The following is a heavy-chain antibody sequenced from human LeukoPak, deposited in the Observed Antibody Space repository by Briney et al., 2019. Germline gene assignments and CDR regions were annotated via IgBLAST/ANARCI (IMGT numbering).Heavy chain of an antibody. CDR1: GFTFSSYG. J-gene: IGHJ4*02. D-gene: IGHD5/OR15-5a*01. CDR2: ISYDGSNK. V-gene: IGHV3-30*18. CDR3: AKEGDLRRSFDY. Sequence: GGSLRLSCAASGFTFSSYGMHWVRQAPGKGLEWVAVISYDGSNKYYADSVKGRFTISRDNSKNTLYLQMNSLRAEDTAVYYCAKEGDLRRSFDYWGQGTLVTVSS.